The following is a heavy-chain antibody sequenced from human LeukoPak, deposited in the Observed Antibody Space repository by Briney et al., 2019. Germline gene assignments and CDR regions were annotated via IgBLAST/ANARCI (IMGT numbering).Heavy chain of an antibody. D-gene: IGHD2-2*03. CDR2: ISGSGGST. Sequence: GGSLRLSCAASGFTFSRYAMSWVRQAPGKGLEWVSVISGSGGSTYYADSVKGRFTISRDNSKNTLYLQMNSLRPEDTAVYYCAKDYLDIVVVPAALDAFDIWGQGTMVTVSS. J-gene: IGHJ3*02. CDR3: AKDYLDIVVVPAALDAFDI. V-gene: IGHV3-23*01. CDR1: GFTFSRYA.